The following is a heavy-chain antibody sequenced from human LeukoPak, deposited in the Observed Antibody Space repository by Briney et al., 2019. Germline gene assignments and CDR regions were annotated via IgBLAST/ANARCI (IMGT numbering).Heavy chain of an antibody. CDR2: INPNSGGT. Sequence: ASVKVSCKASGYTFTGYYMHWVRQAPGQGLEWMGWINPNSGGTNYAQKFQGRVTMTRDTSISTAYMELGRLRSDDTAVYYCARLPSDYEKVPFDYWGQGTLVTVSS. CDR3: ARLPSDYEKVPFDY. V-gene: IGHV1-2*02. CDR1: GYTFTGYY. J-gene: IGHJ4*02. D-gene: IGHD4-17*01.